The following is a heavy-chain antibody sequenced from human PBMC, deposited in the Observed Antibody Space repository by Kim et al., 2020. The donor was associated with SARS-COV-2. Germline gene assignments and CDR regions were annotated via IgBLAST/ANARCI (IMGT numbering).Heavy chain of an antibody. D-gene: IGHD3-10*01. Sequence: GGSLRLSCTASGFTFSTYAMAWVRQAPVQGLEWVSVITGGGDKTYYADSVKGRFTISRDNSKNTLYLRVDSLRAEDTAIFYCARESRIGELLSLDYWGQGTLVTVSS. CDR2: ITGGGDKT. CDR3: ARESRIGELLSLDY. CDR1: GFTFSTYA. J-gene: IGHJ4*02. V-gene: IGHV3-23*01.